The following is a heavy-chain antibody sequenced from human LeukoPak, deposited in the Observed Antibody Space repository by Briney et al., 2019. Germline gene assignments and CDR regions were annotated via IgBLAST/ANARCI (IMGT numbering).Heavy chain of an antibody. CDR1: GFTFSSYA. J-gene: IGHJ4*02. CDR2: ISGSGGST. D-gene: IGHD3-16*02. V-gene: IGHV3-23*01. CDR3: AKDAFSMITFGGVIVPPFDY. Sequence: PGGSLRLSCAASGFTFSSYAMSWVRQAPGKGLEWVSAISGSGGSTYYADSVKGRFTISRDNSKNTLYLLMNSLRAEDTAVYYCAKDAFSMITFGGVIVPPFDYWGQGTLVTVSS.